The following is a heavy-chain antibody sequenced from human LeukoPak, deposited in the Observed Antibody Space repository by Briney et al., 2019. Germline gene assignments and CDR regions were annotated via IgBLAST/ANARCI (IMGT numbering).Heavy chain of an antibody. CDR1: GYSFTSYY. V-gene: IGHV1-46*01. CDR2: INPSGGST. J-gene: IGHJ3*01. D-gene: IGHD3-10*01. Sequence: ASVTVSCKASGYSFTSYYMHWVRQAPGQGLEWMGIINPSGGSTSYAQKFQGRVTMTRDTSTTTVYMELSSLRSEDTAVYYCARVRGWRGAFDFWGQGTVVTVSS. CDR3: ARVRGWRGAFDF.